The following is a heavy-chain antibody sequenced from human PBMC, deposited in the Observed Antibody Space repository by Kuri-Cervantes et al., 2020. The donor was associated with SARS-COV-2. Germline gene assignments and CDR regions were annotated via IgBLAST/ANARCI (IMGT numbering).Heavy chain of an antibody. Sequence: GESLKISCAASGFTFSSYEMNWVRKAPGKGLEWVSHISSSGSTIYYADSVKGRFTISRDNAKNSLYLQMNSLRAEDTAVYYCAPPVGGNSVPPTWGQGTLVTVSS. D-gene: IGHD4-23*01. CDR1: GFTFSSYE. CDR3: APPVGGNSVPPT. CDR2: ISSSGSTI. V-gene: IGHV3-48*03. J-gene: IGHJ5*02.